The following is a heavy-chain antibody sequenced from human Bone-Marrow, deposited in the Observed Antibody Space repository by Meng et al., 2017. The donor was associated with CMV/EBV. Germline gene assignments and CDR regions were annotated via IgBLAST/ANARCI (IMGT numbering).Heavy chain of an antibody. CDR3: ARTLPTYYDFWSGYYTFDY. D-gene: IGHD3-3*01. V-gene: IGHV3-23*01. Sequence: GESLKISCAASGFTFSSYAMSWVRQAPGKGLEWVSAISGSGGSTYYADSVKGRFTISRDNAKNSLYLQMNSLRAEDTAVYYCARTLPTYYDFWSGYYTFDYWGQGTLVTVSS. J-gene: IGHJ4*02. CDR2: ISGSGGST. CDR1: GFTFSSYA.